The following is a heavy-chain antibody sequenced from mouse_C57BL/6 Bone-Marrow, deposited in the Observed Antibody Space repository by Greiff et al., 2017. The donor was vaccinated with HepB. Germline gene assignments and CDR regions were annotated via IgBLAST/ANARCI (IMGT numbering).Heavy chain of an antibody. V-gene: IGHV8-8*01. J-gene: IGHJ1*03. CDR1: GFSLSTFGMG. Sequence: QVTLKVSGPGILQPSQTLSLTCSFSGFSLSTFGMGVGWIRQPSGKGLEWLAHIWWDDDKYYNPALKSRLTISKDTSQNQVFLKIANVDTADTAPYYGARIGCLLLRSGYFDVWGTGTTVTVSS. CDR3: ARIGCLLLRSGYFDV. D-gene: IGHD1-1*01. CDR2: IWWDDDK.